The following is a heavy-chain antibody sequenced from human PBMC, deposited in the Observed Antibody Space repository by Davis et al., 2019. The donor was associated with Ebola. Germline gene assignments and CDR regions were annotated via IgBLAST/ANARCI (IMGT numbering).Heavy chain of an antibody. CDR2: ITSNGYI. D-gene: IGHD5-18*01. CDR1: AFTFSTYT. V-gene: IGHV3-21*01. CDR3: ASGLRGYSYGNWFDT. Sequence: PGGSLRLSCAASAFTFSTYTMNWVRQAPGKGLEWVSSITSNGYIYYADSVKGRLTISRDNAKSSLYLQMNSLRAEDTAVYYCASGLRGYSYGNWFDTWGQGTLVTVSS. J-gene: IGHJ5*02.